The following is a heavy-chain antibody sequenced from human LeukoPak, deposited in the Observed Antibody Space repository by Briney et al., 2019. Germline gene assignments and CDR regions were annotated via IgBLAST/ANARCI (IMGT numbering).Heavy chain of an antibody. D-gene: IGHD2-15*01. J-gene: IGHJ4*02. CDR3: ARDFPPDGVYCSGGSCYHDY. CDR1: GFTVSSNY. V-gene: IGHV3-66*01. Sequence: GGSLRLSCAASGFTVSSNYTSWVRQAPGKGLEWVSVIYSGGSTYYADSVKGRFTISRDNSKSTLYLQMNSLRAEDTAVYYCARDFPPDGVYCSGGSCYHDYWGQGTLVTVSS. CDR2: IYSGGST.